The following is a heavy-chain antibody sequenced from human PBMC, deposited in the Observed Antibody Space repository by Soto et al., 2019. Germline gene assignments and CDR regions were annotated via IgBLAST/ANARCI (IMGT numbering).Heavy chain of an antibody. CDR2: ISGSGGST. Sequence: PGGSLRLSCAASGFTFSSYAMSWVRQAPGKGLEWVSAISGSGGSTYYADSVKGRFTISRDNSKNTLYLQMNSLRAEDTAVYYCAKDDDYYDSSGYPPIDYWGQGTLVIVSS. D-gene: IGHD3-22*01. CDR3: AKDDDYYDSSGYPPIDY. J-gene: IGHJ4*02. CDR1: GFTFSSYA. V-gene: IGHV3-23*01.